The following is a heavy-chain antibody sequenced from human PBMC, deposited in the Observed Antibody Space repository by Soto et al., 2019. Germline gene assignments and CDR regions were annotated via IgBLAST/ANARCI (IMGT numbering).Heavy chain of an antibody. CDR1: GYTFTGYY. V-gene: IGHV1-2*04. CDR3: ARARAYYYYGMDV. Sequence: ASVKVSCKASGYTFTGYYMHWVRQAPGQGLEWMGWINPNSGGTNYAQKFQGWVTMTRDTSISTAYMELSRLRSDDTAVYYCARARAYYYYGMDVWGQGTTVTVSS. CDR2: INPNSGGT. J-gene: IGHJ6*02.